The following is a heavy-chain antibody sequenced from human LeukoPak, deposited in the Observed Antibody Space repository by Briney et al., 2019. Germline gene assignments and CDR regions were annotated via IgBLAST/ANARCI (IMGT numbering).Heavy chain of an antibody. CDR1: GGSISSYY. J-gene: IGHJ5*02. V-gene: IGHV4-59*01. D-gene: IGHD5-18*01. Sequence: SETLSLTCTVSGGSISSYYWSWIRQPPGKGLEWIGYIYYSGSTNYNPSLKGRVTISVDTSKNQFSLKLSSVTAADTAVYYCARELVRGYSYGYHWFDPWGQGTLVTVSS. CDR2: IYYSGST. CDR3: ARELVRGYSYGYHWFDP.